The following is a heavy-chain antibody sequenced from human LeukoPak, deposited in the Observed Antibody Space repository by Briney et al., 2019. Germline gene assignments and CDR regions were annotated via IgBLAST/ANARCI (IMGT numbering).Heavy chain of an antibody. Sequence: GGSLRLSCAASGFTFSSYAMSWVRQAPGKGLEWVPAISGSGGSTYYADSVKGGFTISRDNSKNTLYLQMNSLRAEDTAVYYCAKISRVTIFGGHFDYWGQGTLVTVSS. CDR2: ISGSGGST. V-gene: IGHV3-23*01. J-gene: IGHJ4*02. CDR1: GFTFSSYA. D-gene: IGHD3-3*01. CDR3: AKISRVTIFGGHFDY.